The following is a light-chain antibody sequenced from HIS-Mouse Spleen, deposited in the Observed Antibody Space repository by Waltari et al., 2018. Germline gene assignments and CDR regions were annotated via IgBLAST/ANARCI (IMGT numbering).Light chain of an antibody. Sequence: LPPPPSVAVSPGQTARITCPRVALPNNHHNWYQQKPGRAPVLVIYEDSKRPSGTPERFSGSSSGTLATLTISGAQVEDEADYYCYSTDSSGNHRVFGGGTKLTVL. CDR3: YSTDSSGNHRV. V-gene: IGLV3-10*01. CDR2: EDS. J-gene: IGLJ2*01. CDR1: ALPNNH.